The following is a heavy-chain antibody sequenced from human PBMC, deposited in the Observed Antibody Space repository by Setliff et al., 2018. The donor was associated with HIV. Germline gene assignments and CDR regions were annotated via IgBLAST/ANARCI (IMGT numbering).Heavy chain of an antibody. CDR1: GFTFSSYW. CDR3: ARDFRIIVPDVFDI. J-gene: IGHJ3*02. Sequence: GESLKISCAASGFTFSSYWMSWVRQAPGKGLEWVANIKQDGSEKYYVDSVKGRFTISRDNSKNSLYLQMSSLRDEDTAVYYCARDFRIIVPDVFDIWGRGTMVTVSS. V-gene: IGHV3-7*01. D-gene: IGHD2-15*01. CDR2: IKQDGSEK.